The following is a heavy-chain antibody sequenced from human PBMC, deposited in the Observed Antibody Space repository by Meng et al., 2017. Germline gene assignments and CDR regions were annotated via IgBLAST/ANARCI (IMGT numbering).Heavy chain of an antibody. CDR1: GFTFSSYE. Sequence: GESLKISCAASGFTFSSYEMNWVRQAPGKGLEWVSYISSSGSTIYYADSVKGRFTISRDNAKNSLYLQMNSLRAEDTAVYYCAREGGSRAWRVTYAFDIWGQGTMVTVSS. J-gene: IGHJ3*02. CDR3: AREGGSRAWRVTYAFDI. V-gene: IGHV3-48*03. D-gene: IGHD1-14*01. CDR2: ISSSGSTI.